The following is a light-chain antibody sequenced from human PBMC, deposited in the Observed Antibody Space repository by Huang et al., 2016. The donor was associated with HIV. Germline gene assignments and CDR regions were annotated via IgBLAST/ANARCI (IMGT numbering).Light chain of an antibody. CDR3: QQSYSALSS. J-gene: IGKJ5*01. CDR1: QSITTY. Sequence: IQMTQSPTSLSASVGDRVSIVCRASQSITTYLNLYQQKPGKAPKLVISSASTLHSGVPSRFSGSGSGTEFTLTIRGLQLDDFATYYCQQSYSALSSFGPGTRL. V-gene: IGKV1-39*01. CDR2: SAS.